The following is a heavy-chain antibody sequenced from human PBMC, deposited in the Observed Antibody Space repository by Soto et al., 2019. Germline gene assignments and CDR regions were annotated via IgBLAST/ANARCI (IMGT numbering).Heavy chain of an antibody. CDR2: INAGNGNT. CDR1: GYTFTSYA. CDR3: ARDKGGISKWGPAGFDP. J-gene: IGHJ5*02. D-gene: IGHD6-13*01. V-gene: IGHV1-3*01. Sequence: QVPLVQSGAEVKKPGASVKVSCKASGYTFTSYAMHWVRQAPGQRLEWMGWINAGNGNTKYSQKFQGRVTITRDTSASTAYMELSSLRSEDTAVYYCARDKGGISKWGPAGFDPWGQGTLVTVSS.